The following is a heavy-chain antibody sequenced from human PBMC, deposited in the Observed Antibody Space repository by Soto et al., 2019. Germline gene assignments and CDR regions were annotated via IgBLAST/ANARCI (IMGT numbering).Heavy chain of an antibody. V-gene: IGHV4-4*08. CDR1: GGSISGYY. J-gene: IGHJ4*02. CDR3: ARLHIVPRLFMYPYDC. CDR2: IYSIGST. Sequence: SETLSLTCTVSGGSISGYYWSWLRQPPGKGLEWIGYIYSIGSTYYNPSLRSRVTMSLDTSKNQFSLKLSSVTAADTAVYYCARLHIVPRLFMYPYDCRAQRTPDTGSS. D-gene: IGHD6-6*01.